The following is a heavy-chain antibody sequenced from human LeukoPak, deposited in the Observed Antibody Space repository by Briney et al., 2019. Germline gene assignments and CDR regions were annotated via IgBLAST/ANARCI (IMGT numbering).Heavy chain of an antibody. V-gene: IGHV1-69*04. CDR3: ARGSSTLADY. CDR2: IIPILGIA. CDR1: GGTFSSNA. Sequence: PVASVKVSCKASGGTFSSNAISWVRQAPGQGLEWMGRIIPILGIANYAQKFQGRVTITADKSTSTAYMELSSLRSEDTAVYYCARGSSTLADYWGQGTLVTVSS. J-gene: IGHJ4*02. D-gene: IGHD4-17*01.